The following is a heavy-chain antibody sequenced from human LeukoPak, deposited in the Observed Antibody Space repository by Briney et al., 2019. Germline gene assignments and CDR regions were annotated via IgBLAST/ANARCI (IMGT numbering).Heavy chain of an antibody. V-gene: IGHV4-59*01. CDR2: IYYSGST. CDR3: ARSHSVWTSFDY. Sequence: SETLSLTCTVSGGSISSYYWSWIRQPPGKGLEWIGYIYYSGSTNYNPSLKSRVTISVDTSKNQFPLKLSSVTAADTAVYYCARSHSVWTSFDYWGQGTLVTVSS. J-gene: IGHJ4*02. D-gene: IGHD3/OR15-3a*01. CDR1: GGSISSYY.